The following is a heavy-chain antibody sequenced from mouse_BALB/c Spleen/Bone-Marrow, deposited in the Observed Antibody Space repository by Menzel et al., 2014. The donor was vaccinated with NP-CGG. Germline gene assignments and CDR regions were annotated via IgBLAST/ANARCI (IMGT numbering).Heavy chain of an antibody. D-gene: IGHD2-4*01. Sequence: LEESGAELAKPGASVKMSCKASGYTFTTYWMHWVKQRPGQGLEWIGYINPNTGYTEYNQKFKDKATLTADKSSSTAYMQLSSLTSEDSAVYYCGRDYDYDYSYAMDYWGQGTSVTASS. J-gene: IGHJ4*01. V-gene: IGHV1-7*01. CDR2: INPNTGYT. CDR1: GYTFTTYW. CDR3: GRDYDYDYSYAMDY.